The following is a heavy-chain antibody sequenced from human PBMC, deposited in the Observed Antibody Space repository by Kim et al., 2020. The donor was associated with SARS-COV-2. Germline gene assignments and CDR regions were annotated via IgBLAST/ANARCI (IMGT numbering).Heavy chain of an antibody. V-gene: IGHV1-46*01. Sequence: ASVKVSCKASGYTFTTYYIHWVRQAPGQGLEWMGIINPSGGTTNYAQKFQGRVSLTRDTSTSTVYMELSSLRSEDTAIYYCARCKYYDSSDSYNPCAFDSWGQGTLVTVSS. CDR3: ARCKYYDSSDSYNPCAFDS. CDR2: INPSGGTT. D-gene: IGHD3-22*01. J-gene: IGHJ4*02. CDR1: GYTFTTYY.